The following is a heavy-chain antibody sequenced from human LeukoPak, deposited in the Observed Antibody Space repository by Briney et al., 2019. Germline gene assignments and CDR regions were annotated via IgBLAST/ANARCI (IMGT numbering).Heavy chain of an antibody. CDR2: IYTSGST. J-gene: IGHJ5*02. D-gene: IGHD3-22*01. Sequence: SETLSLTCTVSGGSISSYYWSWIRQPAGKGLEWIGRIYTSGSTNYNPSLKSRVTMSVDTSKNQFSLKLSSVTAADTAVYYCARDYYDSSGYYLPLAGWFDLWGQGTLVTVSS. CDR1: GGSISSYY. CDR3: ARDYYDSSGYYLPLAGWFDL. V-gene: IGHV4-4*07.